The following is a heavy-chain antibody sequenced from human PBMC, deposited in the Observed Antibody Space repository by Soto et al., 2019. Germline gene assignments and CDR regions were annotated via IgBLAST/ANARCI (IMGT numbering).Heavy chain of an antibody. V-gene: IGHV3-30*18. CDR3: AKDSLIFIVATSIYYYYGMDV. Sequence: QVQLVESGGGVVQPGRSLRLSCAASGFTFSSYGMHWVRQAPGKGLEWVAVISYDGSNKYYADSVKGRFTISRDNSKNTLYLQMNSLRAEDTAVYYCAKDSLIFIVATSIYYYYGMDVW. CDR1: GFTFSSYG. D-gene: IGHD5-12*01. CDR2: ISYDGSNK. J-gene: IGHJ6*01.